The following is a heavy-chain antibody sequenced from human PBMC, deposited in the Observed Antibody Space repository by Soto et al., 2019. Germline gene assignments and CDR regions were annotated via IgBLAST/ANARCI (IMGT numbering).Heavy chain of an antibody. J-gene: IGHJ6*04. D-gene: IGHD2-2*01. Sequence: GASVKVSCKASGYTFTSYYMHWVRQAPGQGLEWMGIINPSGGSTSYAQKFQGRVTMTRDTSTSTVYMELSSLRSEDTAVYYCARDKVLVPAAPGEYYYYGMDVWGKGSTVTVSS. CDR1: GYTFTSYY. CDR3: ARDKVLVPAAPGEYYYYGMDV. CDR2: INPSGGST. V-gene: IGHV1-46*01.